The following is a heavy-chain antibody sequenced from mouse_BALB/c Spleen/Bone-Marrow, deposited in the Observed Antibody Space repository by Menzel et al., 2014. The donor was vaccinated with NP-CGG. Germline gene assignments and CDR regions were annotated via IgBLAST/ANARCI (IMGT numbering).Heavy chain of an antibody. D-gene: IGHD1-1*01. V-gene: IGHV1-9*01. J-gene: IGHJ1*01. CDR2: ILPGSGST. CDR3: AREDGLWYFDV. Sequence: VKVVESGAELMKPGASVKISCKATGYTFSSYWIEWVKRRPGHGLEWIGEILPGSGSTNYNEKFKGKATFTADTSSNTAYMQLSSLTSEDSAVYYCAREDGLWYFDVWGAGTTVTVSS. CDR1: GYTFSSYW.